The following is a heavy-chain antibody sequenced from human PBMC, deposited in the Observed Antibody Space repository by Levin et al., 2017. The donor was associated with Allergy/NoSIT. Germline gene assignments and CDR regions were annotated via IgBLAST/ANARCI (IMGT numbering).Heavy chain of an antibody. V-gene: IGHV4-39*01. CDR1: GGSISSSSYY. CDR2: FYYSGIT. J-gene: IGHJ4*02. CDR3: ARYDYSNYGFDY. Sequence: SETLSLTCSVSGGSISSSSYYWGWIRQPPGKGLEWIGSFYYSGITYYNPSLKSRVTISVDTSKNQFSLRLRSVTAADTAVYYCARYDYSNYGFDYWGQGTLVTVSS. D-gene: IGHD4-11*01.